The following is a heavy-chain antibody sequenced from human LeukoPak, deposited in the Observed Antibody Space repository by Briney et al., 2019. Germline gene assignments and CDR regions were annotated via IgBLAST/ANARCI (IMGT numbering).Heavy chain of an antibody. J-gene: IGHJ3*02. CDR3: ASLKEFKDAFDI. CDR1: GFTFSSYS. Sequence: PGGSLRLSCAASGFTFSSYSMNWVRQAPGKGLEWVLSISSSSSYIYYADSVKGRFTISRDNAKNSLYLQTNSLRAEDTAVYYCASLKEFKDAFDIWGQGTMVTVSS. D-gene: IGHD3-10*01. CDR2: ISSSSSYI. V-gene: IGHV3-21*01.